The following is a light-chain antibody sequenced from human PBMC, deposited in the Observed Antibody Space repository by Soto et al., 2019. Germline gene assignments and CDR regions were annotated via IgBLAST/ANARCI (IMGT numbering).Light chain of an antibody. CDR2: KDS. Sequence: SYELKQPPSVSVSPGQTARITCSGDALPKQYAYWYQQKPGQAPVLVIYKDSERPSGIPERFSGSSSGTTVTLTISGVQAKDEADYYCQSADSSGTYPVVFGGGTKLTVL. V-gene: IGLV3-25*02. CDR3: QSADSSGTYPVV. CDR1: ALPKQY. J-gene: IGLJ2*01.